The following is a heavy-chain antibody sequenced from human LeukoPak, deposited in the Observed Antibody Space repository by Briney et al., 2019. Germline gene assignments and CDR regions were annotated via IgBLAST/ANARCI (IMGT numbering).Heavy chain of an antibody. J-gene: IGHJ4*02. Sequence: GESLKISCQGSGYNFASYWIGWVRQMPGKGLDWMGIIYPGDSDTRYSPSFQGQVTISADESINTAYLQWSTLKASDTAMYFCARQGNYFDYWGRGTLVTVSS. CDR2: IYPGDSDT. V-gene: IGHV5-51*01. CDR3: ARQGNYFDY. D-gene: IGHD3-10*01. CDR1: GYNFASYW.